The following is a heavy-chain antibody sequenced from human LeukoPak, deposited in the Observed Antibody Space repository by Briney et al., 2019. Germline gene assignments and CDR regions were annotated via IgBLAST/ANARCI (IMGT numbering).Heavy chain of an antibody. V-gene: IGHV3-7*03. CDR2: IKQDGSEK. J-gene: IGHJ4*02. Sequence: PGGSLRLSCAASGFTFSSFWMSWVRQAPGKGLEWVANIKQDGSEKYYVDSVKGRFTISRDNSKNTLYLQMNSLRAEDTAVYYCAKGRAVAGPFDYWGQGTLVTVSS. CDR3: AKGRAVAGPFDY. CDR1: GFTFSSFW. D-gene: IGHD6-19*01.